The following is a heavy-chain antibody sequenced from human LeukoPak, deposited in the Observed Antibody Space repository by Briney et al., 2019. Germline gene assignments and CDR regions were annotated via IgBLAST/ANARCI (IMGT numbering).Heavy chain of an antibody. Sequence: KPSETLSLTCTVSGGSISSSSYYWGWIRQPPGKGLEWIGSIYYSGSTYYNPSLKSRVTISVDTSKNQFSLKLSSVTAADTAVYYCARQGAGTARSFDSWGQGTLVTVSS. J-gene: IGHJ4*02. D-gene: IGHD6-6*01. CDR2: IYYSGST. CDR1: GGSISSSSYY. V-gene: IGHV4-39*01. CDR3: ARQGAGTARSFDS.